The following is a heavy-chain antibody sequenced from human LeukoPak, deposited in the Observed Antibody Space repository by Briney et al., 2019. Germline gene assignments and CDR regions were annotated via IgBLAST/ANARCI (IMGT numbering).Heavy chain of an antibody. D-gene: IGHD6-13*01. Sequence: TGGSLRLSCAASGFTFSSYGMHWVRQAPGKGLEWVAFIRYDGSNKYYADSVKGRFTISRDNSKNTLYLQMNSLRAEDTAVYYCARFLSSSWYGGDYWGQGTLVTVSS. CDR2: IRYDGSNK. J-gene: IGHJ4*02. CDR3: ARFLSSSWYGGDY. V-gene: IGHV3-30*02. CDR1: GFTFSSYG.